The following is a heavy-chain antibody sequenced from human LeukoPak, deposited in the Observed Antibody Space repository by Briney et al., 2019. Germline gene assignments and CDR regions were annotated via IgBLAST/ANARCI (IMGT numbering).Heavy chain of an antibody. CDR2: ISSSSSYI. J-gene: IGHJ5*02. D-gene: IGHD6-13*01. V-gene: IGHV3-21*01. CDR1: GFTFSSYS. Sequence: GGSLRLSCAASGFTFSSYSMNWVRKAPGKGLEWVSSISSSSSYIYYADSVKGRFTISRDNAKNSLYLQMNSLRAEDTAVYYCARSSYGSSWTGWFDPWGQGTLVTVSS. CDR3: ARSSYGSSWTGWFDP.